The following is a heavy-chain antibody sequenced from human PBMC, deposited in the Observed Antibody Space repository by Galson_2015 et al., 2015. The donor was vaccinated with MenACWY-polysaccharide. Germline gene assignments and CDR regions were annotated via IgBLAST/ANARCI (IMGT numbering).Heavy chain of an antibody. D-gene: IGHD3-3*01. J-gene: IGHJ4*02. CDR1: GFSFRDYY. CDR2: ISGTSSTI. V-gene: IGHV3-11*01. Sequence: SLRLSCAASGFSFRDYYMSWVRQAPGKGLEWVSYISGTSSTIHYSESVEGQFTISRDNAKNSLFLEMNSLRVEDTAVYFCARFYDFLSRYYVGYWGQGTVVTFSS. CDR3: ARFYDFLSRYYVGY.